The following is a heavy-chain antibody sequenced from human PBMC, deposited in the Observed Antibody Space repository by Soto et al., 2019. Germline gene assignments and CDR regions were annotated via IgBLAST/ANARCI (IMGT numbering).Heavy chain of an antibody. CDR3: ARCVYDFWSGWAGMDV. CDR2: IYSGGST. J-gene: IGHJ6*02. Sequence: EVQLVESGGGLIQPGGSLRLSCAASGFTVSSNYMSWVRQAPGKGLEWVSVIYSGGSTYYADSVKGRFTISRDNSKNTLYLQMNSLRAEDTAVYYCARCVYDFWSGWAGMDVWGQGTTVTVSS. D-gene: IGHD3-3*01. V-gene: IGHV3-53*01. CDR1: GFTVSSNY.